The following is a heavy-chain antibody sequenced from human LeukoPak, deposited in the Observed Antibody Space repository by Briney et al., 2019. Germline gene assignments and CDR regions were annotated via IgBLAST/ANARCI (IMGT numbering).Heavy chain of an antibody. CDR3: ARGLYSGPYFDY. D-gene: IGHD3-10*01. CDR1: GDSISSYY. CDR2: IYYSGST. V-gene: IGHV4-59*08. Sequence: SETLSLTCTVSGDSISSYYWSWIRQPPGKGLEWIGYIYYSGSTYYNPSLKSRVTISVDTSKNQFSLKLSSVTAADTAVYYCARGLYSGPYFDYWGQGTLVTVSS. J-gene: IGHJ4*02.